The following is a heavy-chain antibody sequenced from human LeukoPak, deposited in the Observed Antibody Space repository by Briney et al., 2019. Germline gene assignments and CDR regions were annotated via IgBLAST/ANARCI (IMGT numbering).Heavy chain of an antibody. CDR2: INPKSGGT. D-gene: IGHD1-26*01. CDR3: ARDKGAWEAFDY. J-gene: IGHJ4*02. V-gene: IGHV1-2*02. CDR1: GYTFTGYY. Sequence: GASVKVSCKASGYTFTGYYMHWVRQAPGQGLEWMGWINPKSGGTNYAQKFQGRVTMTRDTSISTAYMELSSLRSEDTAMYYCARDKGAWEAFDYWGQGTLVTVSS.